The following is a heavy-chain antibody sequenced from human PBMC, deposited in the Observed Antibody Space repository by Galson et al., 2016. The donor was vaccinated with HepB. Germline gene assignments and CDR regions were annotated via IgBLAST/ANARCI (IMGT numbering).Heavy chain of an antibody. CDR2: ITTSGSNI. D-gene: IGHD1-26*01. CDR1: GFTFSSYS. CDR3: ARDRIVGAKVYSDAFDI. V-gene: IGHV3-48*04. Sequence: SLRLSCAASGFTFSSYSMNWVRQAPGKGLEWVSYITTSGSNIDYGDSVKSRFTISRDNAKNSLYLQMNSQRAEDTAVYYCARDRIVGAKVYSDAFDIWGQGTMVTVSS. J-gene: IGHJ3*02.